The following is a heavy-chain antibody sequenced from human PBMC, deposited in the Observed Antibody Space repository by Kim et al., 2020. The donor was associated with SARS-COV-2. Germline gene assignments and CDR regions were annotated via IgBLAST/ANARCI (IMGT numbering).Heavy chain of an antibody. J-gene: IGHJ4*02. Sequence: TNYADSVKGRFTMSRDNAKNSLYLQMNSLRAEDTAVYYCARGRRPGMTIFWGQGTLVTVSS. CDR2: T. V-gene: IGHV3-11*05. CDR3: ARGRRPGMTIF. D-gene: IGHD3-10*01.